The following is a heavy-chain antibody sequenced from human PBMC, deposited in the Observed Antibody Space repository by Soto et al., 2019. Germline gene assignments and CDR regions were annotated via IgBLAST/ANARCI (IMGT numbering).Heavy chain of an antibody. CDR3: ARDRGRITIFGVAPYYYYYYGMDV. CDR1: GGTFSSYA. V-gene: IGHV1-69*13. D-gene: IGHD3-3*01. J-gene: IGHJ6*02. CDR2: IIPIFGTA. Sequence: SVKVSCKASGGTFSSYAISWVRQAPGQGLEWMGGIIPIFGTANYAQKFQGRVTITADESASTAYMELSSLRSEDTAVYYCARDRGRITIFGVAPYYYYYYGMDVWGQGTTVTVSS.